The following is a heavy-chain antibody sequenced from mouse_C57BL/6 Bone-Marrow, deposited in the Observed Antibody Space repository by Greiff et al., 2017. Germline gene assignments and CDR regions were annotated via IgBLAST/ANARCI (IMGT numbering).Heavy chain of an antibody. D-gene: IGHD1-1*01. CDR3: ARGYDTTGYYYAMDY. V-gene: IGHV1-50*01. Sequence: VQLQQSGAELVKPGASVKLSCKASGYTFTSYWMQWVKQRPGQGLEWIGEIDPSDSYTNYNQKFKGKATLTVDTSSSTAYMQLSSLTSEDSAVYYCARGYDTTGYYYAMDYWGQGTSVTVSS. J-gene: IGHJ4*01. CDR2: IDPSDSYT. CDR1: GYTFTSYW.